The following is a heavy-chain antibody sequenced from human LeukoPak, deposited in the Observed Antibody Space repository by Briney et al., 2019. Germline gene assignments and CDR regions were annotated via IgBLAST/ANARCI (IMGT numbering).Heavy chain of an antibody. CDR2: IYPGDSDT. V-gene: IGHV5-51*01. Sequence: GESLKISCKCSGYSFTNYWIGWVRQMPGKGLEWMGIIYPGDSDTRYSPSFQGQVTISADKSISTAYLQWSSPKASDTAMYYCATTYSYGYGSYGYWGQGTLVTVSS. D-gene: IGHD5-18*01. CDR3: ATTYSYGYGSYGY. J-gene: IGHJ4*02. CDR1: GYSFTNYW.